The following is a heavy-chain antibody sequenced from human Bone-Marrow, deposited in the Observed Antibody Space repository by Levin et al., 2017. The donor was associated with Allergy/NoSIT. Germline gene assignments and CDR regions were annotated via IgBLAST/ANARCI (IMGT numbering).Heavy chain of an antibody. CDR2: ISSSSSYI. Sequence: PGGSLRLSCAASGFSLNYYRMIWVRQAPGKGLEWVATISSSSSYIFYADSVKGRFTISRDNARNSLYLQMNSLRTEDTALYYCARGGTLSLVLDEFDHWGQGTLVTVSS. J-gene: IGHJ4*02. D-gene: IGHD1-1*01. CDR1: GFSLNYYR. CDR3: ARGGTLSLVLDEFDH. V-gene: IGHV3-21*03.